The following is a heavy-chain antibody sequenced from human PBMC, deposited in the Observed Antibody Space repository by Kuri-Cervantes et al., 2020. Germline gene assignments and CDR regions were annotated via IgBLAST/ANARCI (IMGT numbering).Heavy chain of an antibody. CDR3: ARNYDSSGLADY. D-gene: IGHD3-22*01. Sequence: LSLTCAASGFTFSSYGMHWVRQAPRKGLEWVAVIWYDGSNKYYADSVKGRFTISRDNSKNTLYLQMNSLGAEDTAVYYCARNYDSSGLADYWGQGTLVTVSS. CDR2: IWYDGSNK. J-gene: IGHJ4*02. CDR1: GFTFSSYG. V-gene: IGHV3-33*01.